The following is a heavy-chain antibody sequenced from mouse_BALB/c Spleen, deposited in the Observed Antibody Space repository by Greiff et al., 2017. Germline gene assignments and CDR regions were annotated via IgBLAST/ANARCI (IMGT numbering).Heavy chain of an antibody. V-gene: IGHV5-6-5*01. CDR2: ISSGGST. D-gene: IGHD2-2*01. CDR3: ARGDLIYYGYDGFAY. Sequence: EVQGVESGGGLVKPGGSLKLSCAASGFTFSSYAMSWVRQTPEKRLEWVASISSGGSTYYPDSVKGRFTISRDNARNILYLQMSSLRSEDTAMYYCARGDLIYYGYDGFAYWGQGTLVTVSA. CDR1: GFTFSSYA. J-gene: IGHJ3*01.